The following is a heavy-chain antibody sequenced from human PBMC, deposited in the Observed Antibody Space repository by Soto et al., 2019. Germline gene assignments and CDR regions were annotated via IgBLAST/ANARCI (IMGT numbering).Heavy chain of an antibody. J-gene: IGHJ4*02. CDR3: ASARGDSTGYHFDH. Sequence: TQSLTCTVSGASLSNGHYYWRWIRTPPGQGLEWIGCIYYSGTTYYNRSLKSRLTISVDTSRNQFSLKLSSVTAADTAVYSCASARGDSTGYHFDHWGQGTLVTVSA. CDR2: IYYSGTT. V-gene: IGHV4-30-4*01. D-gene: IGHD3-22*01. CDR1: GASLSNGHYY.